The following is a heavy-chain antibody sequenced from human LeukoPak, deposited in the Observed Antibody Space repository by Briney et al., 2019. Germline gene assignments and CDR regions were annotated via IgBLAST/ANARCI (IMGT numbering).Heavy chain of an antibody. D-gene: IGHD1-26*01. CDR2: ISSSSSTI. V-gene: IGHV3-48*01. CDR1: GFTFSSYS. Sequence: GGSLRLSCAASGFTFSSYSMTWVRQAPGKGLEWVSYISSSSSTIYYAGSVKGRFTISRDNAKNSLYLQMNSLRAEDTAVYYCARDRLVGATTRPGLHWGQGTLVTVSS. J-gene: IGHJ4*02. CDR3: ARDRLVGATTRPGLH.